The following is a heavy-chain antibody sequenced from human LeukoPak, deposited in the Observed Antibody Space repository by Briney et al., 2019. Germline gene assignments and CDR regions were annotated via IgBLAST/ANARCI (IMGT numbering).Heavy chain of an antibody. D-gene: IGHD3-16*01. V-gene: IGHV3-9*01. CDR3: ARDWGSHTLGY. Sequence: GRSLRLSCAASGFTFDDYAMHWVRQAPGKGLEWVSGISWNSGTIGYADSVKGRFTISRDNAKNSLYLQMNSLRAEDTAVYYCARDWGSHTLGYWGQGTLVTVSS. J-gene: IGHJ4*02. CDR2: ISWNSGTI. CDR1: GFTFDDYA.